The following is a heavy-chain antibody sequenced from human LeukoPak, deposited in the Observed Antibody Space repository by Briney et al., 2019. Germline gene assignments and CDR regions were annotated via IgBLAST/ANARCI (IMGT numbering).Heavy chain of an antibody. V-gene: IGHV4-4*02. CDR2: TNQSGSA. D-gene: IGHD1-26*01. J-gene: IGHJ4*02. CDR1: GGSISSSYW. Sequence: SETLSLTCGVSGGSISSSYWWSWVRQPPGKGLEWIGETNQSGSASYNPSLRSRVTMSVDTSKNQFSLKVTSVTAADTAVYYCARPRATWELDQWGQGTLVTVSS. CDR3: ARPRATWELDQ.